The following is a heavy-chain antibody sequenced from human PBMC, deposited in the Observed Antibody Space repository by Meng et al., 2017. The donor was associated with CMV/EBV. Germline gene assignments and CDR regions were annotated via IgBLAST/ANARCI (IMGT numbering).Heavy chain of an antibody. Sequence: GESLKISCAASGFTFSSYWMHWVRQAPGKGLLWVSRINSDGSSTSYADSVKGRFTISRDNAKNTMYLQMNSLRAEDTAVYYCARDSSISDFWGSYYVGGYYYYGMDVWGQGTTVTVSS. V-gene: IGHV3-74*01. D-gene: IGHD3-3*01. J-gene: IGHJ6*02. CDR2: INSDGSST. CDR3: ARDSSISDFWGSYYVGGYYYYGMDV. CDR1: GFTFSSYW.